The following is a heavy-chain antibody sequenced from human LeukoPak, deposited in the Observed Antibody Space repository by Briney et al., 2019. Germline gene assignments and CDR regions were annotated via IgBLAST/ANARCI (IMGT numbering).Heavy chain of an antibody. V-gene: IGHV3-21*01. D-gene: IGHD5-24*01. CDR2: ISSSSSYI. Sequence: PGGSLRLSCAASGFTFSSYSMNWVRQAPGKGLEWVSSISSSSSYIYYADSVKGRFTISRDNAKNSLYLQMNSLRAEDTAVYYCARMARPDDAFDIWGQGTMVTVSS. CDR3: ARMARPDDAFDI. J-gene: IGHJ3*02. CDR1: GFTFSSYS.